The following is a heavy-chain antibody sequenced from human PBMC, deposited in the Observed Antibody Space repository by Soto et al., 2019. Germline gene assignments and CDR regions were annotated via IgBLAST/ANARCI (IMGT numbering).Heavy chain of an antibody. J-gene: IGHJ4*02. CDR2: ISPDGGRT. V-gene: IGHV1-46*04. CDR3: ATRDPGHY. Sequence: QVQLVQSGAEVKKPGASVKVSCKASGYTFTTYYMHWVRQAPGQGLEWMGIISPDGGRTSYAQKLQGRAPITRDTSTSTFYMELSGLRSEDSAVYYCATRDPGHYWGQGTLVTVSS. CDR1: GYTFTTYY.